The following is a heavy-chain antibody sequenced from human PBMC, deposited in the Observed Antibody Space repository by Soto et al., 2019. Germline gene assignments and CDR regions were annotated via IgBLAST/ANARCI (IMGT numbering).Heavy chain of an antibody. D-gene: IGHD6-19*01. Sequence: QVQLVQSGAEVKKPGSSVKVSCKASGGTFSSYAISWVRQAPGQGLEWMGGIIPIFGTANYAQKFQGRVTITAEKSTSTAYMELSSLRSDDTAVYYCARERDHSSGSFEYWGQGTLVTVYS. CDR3: ARERDHSSGSFEY. CDR1: GGTFSSYA. J-gene: IGHJ4*02. CDR2: IIPIFGTA. V-gene: IGHV1-69*06.